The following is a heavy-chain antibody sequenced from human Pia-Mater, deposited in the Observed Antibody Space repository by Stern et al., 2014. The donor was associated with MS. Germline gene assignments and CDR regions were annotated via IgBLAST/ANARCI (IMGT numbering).Heavy chain of an antibody. CDR1: GGSISSGGYY. V-gene: IGHV4-31*03. CDR2: IYYSGST. D-gene: IGHD4-17*01. CDR3: ARAPDYGAYVDY. Sequence: QLQLQESGPGLLKPSQTLSLTCTVSGGSISSGGYYWSWIRQHPGKGLEWIGYIYYSGSTYYNPSLKSRVTISVDTSKNQFSLKLSSVTAADTAVYYCARAPDYGAYVDYWGQGTLVTVSS. J-gene: IGHJ4*02.